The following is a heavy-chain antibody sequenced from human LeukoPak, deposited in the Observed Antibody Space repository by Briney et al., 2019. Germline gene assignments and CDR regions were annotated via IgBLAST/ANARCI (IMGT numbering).Heavy chain of an antibody. V-gene: IGHV1-2*02. CDR3: ARGWVSGDVSEYYFEN. CDR2: INPNSGGT. Sequence: ASVKVSCKASGYTFTGYYMHWVRQAPGQGLEWMGWINPNSGGTNYAQKFQGRVTMTRDTSISTAYMELSSLTSDDTAVYYCARGWVSGDVSEYYFENWGQGTLVTVSS. CDR1: GYTFTGYY. D-gene: IGHD5/OR15-5a*01. J-gene: IGHJ4*02.